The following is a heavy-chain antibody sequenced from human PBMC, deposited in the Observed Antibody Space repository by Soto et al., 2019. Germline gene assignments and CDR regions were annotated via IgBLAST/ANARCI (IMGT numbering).Heavy chain of an antibody. CDR2: ISAYNGNT. CDR3: ARWYYYDSSGPFDY. V-gene: IGHV1-18*01. CDR1: GYTFTSYG. Sequence: ASVKVSCKASGYTFTSYGISWVRQAPGQGLEWMGWISAYNGNTNYAQKLQGRVTMTTDTSTSTAYMELRSLRSDDTAVYYCARWYYYDSSGPFDYWGQGTLVTVSS. D-gene: IGHD3-22*01. J-gene: IGHJ4*02.